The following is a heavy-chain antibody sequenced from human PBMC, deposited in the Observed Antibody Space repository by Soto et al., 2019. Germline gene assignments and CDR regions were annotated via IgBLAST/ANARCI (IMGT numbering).Heavy chain of an antibody. D-gene: IGHD1-26*01. CDR2: INPNSGGT. Sequence: QVQLVQSGAEVKKPGASVKVSCKASGYTFTGYYMHWVRQAPGQGLEWMGWINPNSGGTNYAQKFQGWVTMTRDTSISTSYMELSRLRSDDTAVYYCARESMGATTSYYYGMAVWGQGTTVTVSS. J-gene: IGHJ6*02. CDR3: ARESMGATTSYYYGMAV. V-gene: IGHV1-2*04. CDR1: GYTFTGYY.